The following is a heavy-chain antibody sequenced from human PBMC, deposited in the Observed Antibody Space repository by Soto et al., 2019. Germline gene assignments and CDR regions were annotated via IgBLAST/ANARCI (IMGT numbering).Heavy chain of an antibody. J-gene: IGHJ6*02. CDR1: GGSFSGYY. CDR3: ASQGIEYSSSSGYYYYGMDV. CDR2: INHSGST. V-gene: IGHV4-34*01. D-gene: IGHD6-6*01. Sequence: PSETLSLTXAVYGGSFSGYYWSWIRQPPGKGLEWIGEINHSGSTNYNPSLKSRVTISVDTSKNQFSLKLSSVTAADTAVYYCASQGIEYSSSSGYYYYGMDVWGQGTTVTVSS.